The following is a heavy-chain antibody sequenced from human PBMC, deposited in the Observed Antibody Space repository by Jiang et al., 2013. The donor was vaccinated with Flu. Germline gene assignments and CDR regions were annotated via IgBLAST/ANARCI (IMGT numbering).Heavy chain of an antibody. J-gene: IGHJ4*02. V-gene: IGHV1-46*04. D-gene: IGHD6-13*01. CDR1: GDTFTSYH. Sequence: CGAEVKKPGASVRVSCKASGDTFTSYHVHWVRQAPGQGLEWMGVINVSGDSTTYAPKLQGRLTMTRDTSTSTVYMEMSSLTSDDTAVYYCARLAATGVVDYWGQGTLVTVSS. CDR2: INVSGDST. CDR3: ARLAATGVVDY.